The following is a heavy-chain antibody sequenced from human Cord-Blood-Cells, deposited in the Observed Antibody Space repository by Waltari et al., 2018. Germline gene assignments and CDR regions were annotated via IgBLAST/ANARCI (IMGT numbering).Heavy chain of an antibody. V-gene: IGHV4-31*03. CDR1: AGPISIGGYY. CDR3: ARNGLDGSGSYFDY. CDR2: IYYSGNT. D-gene: IGHD3-10*01. J-gene: IGHJ4*02. Sequence: QVQLQESGPGLVKPSQTRSLPCTVSAGPISIGGYYWSWLRPHPGKGLEWIGYIYYSGNTYYNPSLKSRVTISVDTSKNQFSLKLSSVTAADTAVYYCARNGLDGSGSYFDYWGQGTLVTVSS.